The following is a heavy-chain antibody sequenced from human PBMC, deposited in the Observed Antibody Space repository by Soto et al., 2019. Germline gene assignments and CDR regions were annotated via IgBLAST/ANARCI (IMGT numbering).Heavy chain of an antibody. CDR2: TTAGYGNT. Sequence: ASAKVSCKASGYTFSSYAMHWVRQAPGHRLEWMGWTTAGYGNTKSPQKFQDRVTISRDTSASTAYMELTSLRSEDTAVYYCARDTGDGTFDFWGQGTLVTVSS. J-gene: IGHJ4*02. CDR1: GYTFSSYA. CDR3: ARDTGDGTFDF. D-gene: IGHD7-27*01. V-gene: IGHV1-3*01.